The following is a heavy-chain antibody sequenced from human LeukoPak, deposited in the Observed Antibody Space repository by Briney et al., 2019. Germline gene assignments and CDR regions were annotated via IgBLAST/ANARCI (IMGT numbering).Heavy chain of an antibody. V-gene: IGHV3-30*18. CDR1: GFTFSSYG. CDR3: AKDGRYCSGGSCSNWFDP. D-gene: IGHD2-15*01. CDR2: ISYDGSNK. J-gene: IGHJ5*02. Sequence: GGSLRLSCAASGFTFSSYGMHWVRQAPGKGLEWVAVISYDGSNKYYADSVKGRFTISRDNSKNTLYLQMNSLGAEDTAVYYCAKDGRYCSGGSCSNWFDPWGQGTLVTVSS.